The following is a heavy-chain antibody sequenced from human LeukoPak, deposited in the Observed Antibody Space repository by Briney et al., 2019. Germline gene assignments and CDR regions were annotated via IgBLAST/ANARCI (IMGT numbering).Heavy chain of an antibody. CDR3: ASGYAPATDYYYYGMDV. D-gene: IGHD5-12*01. J-gene: IGHJ6*04. CDR1: GFTFSDYY. Sequence: PGGSLRLSCAASGFTFSDYYMSWIRQAPGKGLEWVSYIGSSSSYTNYADSVKGRFTISRDNAKNSLYLQMNSLRAEDTAVYYCASGYAPATDYYYYGMDVWGKGTTVTVSS. CDR2: IGSSSSYT. V-gene: IGHV3-11*06.